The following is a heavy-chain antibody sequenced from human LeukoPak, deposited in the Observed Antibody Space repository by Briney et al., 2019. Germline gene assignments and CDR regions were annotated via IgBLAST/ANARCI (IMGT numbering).Heavy chain of an antibody. CDR1: GFTFSSYA. CDR3: AKDVGDVIHHYCSSTSCHNGCFDY. J-gene: IGHJ4*02. Sequence: PGESLRLSCAASGFTFSSYALTWVRQAPGKGLEWVSTITGSDDRTYYADSVKGRFTISRDYSKNTLYLQMNSLRAEDTAVYYCAKDVGDVIHHYCSSTSCHNGCFDYWGQGTLVTVSS. V-gene: IGHV3-23*01. CDR2: ITGSDDRT. D-gene: IGHD2-2*01.